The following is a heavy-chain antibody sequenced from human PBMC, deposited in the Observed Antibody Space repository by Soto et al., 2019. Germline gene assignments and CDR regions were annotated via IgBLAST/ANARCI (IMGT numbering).Heavy chain of an antibody. Sequence: QVQLVQSGAEEKKPGGSVKISCKAPGYTFTRYAMNWVRQAPGQRLEWMGRINAGNGNTEYSQKFQGRVTITKDTSASTIYIELSSLTYEDTAVYYCAGEPLYFGMDVWGQGTTVTASS. J-gene: IGHJ6*02. CDR1: GYTFTRYA. V-gene: IGHV1-3*05. CDR3: AGEPLYFGMDV. CDR2: INAGNGNT.